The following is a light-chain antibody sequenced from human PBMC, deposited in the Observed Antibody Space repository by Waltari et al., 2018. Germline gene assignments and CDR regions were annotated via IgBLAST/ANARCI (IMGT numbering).Light chain of an antibody. CDR1: SSDSGGYNY. V-gene: IGLV2-14*03. J-gene: IGLJ2*01. CDR2: AVT. Sequence: SALTQPDSVSGSPGKSITISCSGISSDSGGYNYVSWYQQHPAESPKVIIYAVTNSPSGVSNRFPGSKSRGSASPIISRLQPEYEAVYYCSSFTSSTTGSFGGGTTLTVL. CDR3: SSFTSSTTGS.